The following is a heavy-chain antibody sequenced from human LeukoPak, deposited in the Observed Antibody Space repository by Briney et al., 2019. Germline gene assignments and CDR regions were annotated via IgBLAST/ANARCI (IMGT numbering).Heavy chain of an antibody. Sequence: NPSETLSLTCAVYGGSFSGYYWSWIRQHPGKGLEWIGYIYYSGSTYYNPSLKSRVTISVDTSKNQFSLKLSSVTAADTAVYYCARAPYGDFPFESWGQGTLVTVSS. CDR1: GGSFSGYY. D-gene: IGHD4-17*01. CDR2: IYYSGST. J-gene: IGHJ5*01. V-gene: IGHV4-31*11. CDR3: ARAPYGDFPFES.